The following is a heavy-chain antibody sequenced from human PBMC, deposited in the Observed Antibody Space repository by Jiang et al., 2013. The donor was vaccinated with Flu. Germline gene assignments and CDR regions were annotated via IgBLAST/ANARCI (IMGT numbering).Heavy chain of an antibody. CDR1: GGSIISYY. Sequence: SGGSIISYYWNWSSAAPTGRDWSGLGMPFTVGAPTTIPPLKSRVTISIDTPKNQLSLNLNSVTAADTAVYYCARGEMQRDAFDIWGQGTLVTVSS. J-gene: IGHJ3*02. CDR2: PFTVGAP. CDR3: ARGEMQRDAFDI. V-gene: IGHV4-59*08. D-gene: IGHD6-25*01.